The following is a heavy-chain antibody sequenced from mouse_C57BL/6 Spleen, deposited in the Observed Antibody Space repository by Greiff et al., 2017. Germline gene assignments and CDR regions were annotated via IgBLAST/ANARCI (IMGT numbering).Heavy chain of an antibody. D-gene: IGHD1-1*01. CDR1: GFNIKNTY. V-gene: IGHV14-3*01. Sequence: EVQLQQSVAELVRPGASVKLSCTASGFNIKNTYMHWVKQRPEQGLEWIGRIDPANGNTKYAPKFQGKATITADTSSNTAYLQLSSLTSEDTAIYYCARWEGITTVVATEDYAMDYWGQGTSVTVSS. J-gene: IGHJ4*01. CDR3: ARWEGITTVVATEDYAMDY. CDR2: IDPANGNT.